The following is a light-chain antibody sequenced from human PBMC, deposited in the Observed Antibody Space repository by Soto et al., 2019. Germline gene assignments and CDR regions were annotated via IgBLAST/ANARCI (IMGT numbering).Light chain of an antibody. CDR1: QSISRY. CDR2: GAS. J-gene: IGKJ1*01. V-gene: IGKV3-20*01. CDR3: QQYGSSPPT. Sequence: IGLTQAPGTLSLSPGERTTLSCRASQSISRYLAWYQQNPGQGPRLLIYGASSRATGTPDRFSGSGSGTDFTLTINRLEHEDFALYYCQQYGSSPPTFGQGTKVEIK.